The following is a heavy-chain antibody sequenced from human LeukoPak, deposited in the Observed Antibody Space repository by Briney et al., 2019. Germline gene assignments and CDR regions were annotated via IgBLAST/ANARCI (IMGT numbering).Heavy chain of an antibody. J-gene: IGHJ4*02. D-gene: IGHD3-10*01. V-gene: IGHV3-30*18. Sequence: GGSLRLSCAASGFTFSSYGMHWVRQAPGKGLEWVAVISYDGSNKYYADSVKGRFTISRDNSKNTLYLQMNSLRAEDTAVYYCAKFGAAQDCWGQGTLVTVSS. CDR2: ISYDGSNK. CDR1: GFTFSSYG. CDR3: AKFGAAQDC.